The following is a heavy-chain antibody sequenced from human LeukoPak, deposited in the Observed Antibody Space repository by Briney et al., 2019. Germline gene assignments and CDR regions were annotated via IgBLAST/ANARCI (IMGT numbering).Heavy chain of an antibody. Sequence: PGGSLRLSCAASGFTFSSYGMHWVRQAPGKGLEWVAVIWYDGSNKYYADSVKGRFTISRDNSKNTLYLQMNSLRAEDTAVYYCARDFSPTAAAAGDYWGQGTLGTVSS. CDR3: ARDFSPTAAAAGDY. CDR2: IWYDGSNK. D-gene: IGHD6-13*01. V-gene: IGHV3-30*19. CDR1: GFTFSSYG. J-gene: IGHJ4*02.